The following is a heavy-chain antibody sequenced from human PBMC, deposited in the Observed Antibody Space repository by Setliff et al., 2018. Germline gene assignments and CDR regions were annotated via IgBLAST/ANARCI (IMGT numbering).Heavy chain of an antibody. CDR1: GFTFSNYE. V-gene: IGHV3-21*04. D-gene: IGHD4-17*01. CDR3: ARDPNGDYVGAFDP. Sequence: GGSLRLSCAASGFTFSNYEMNWVRQAPGKGLEWISFISSSSNTIYYIDSVKGRFTISRDNTKASLYLQMNSLRVEDTASYYCARDPNGDYVGAFDPWGQGILVTVSS. CDR2: ISSSSNTI. J-gene: IGHJ5*02.